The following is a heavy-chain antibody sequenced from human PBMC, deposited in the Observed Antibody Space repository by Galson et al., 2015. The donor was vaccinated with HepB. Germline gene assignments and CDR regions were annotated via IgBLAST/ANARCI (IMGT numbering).Heavy chain of an antibody. CDR3: ARRGAITMVRGAPGYFDL. Sequence: QSGAEVKKPGESLKISCKGSGYSFTSYWIGWVRQMPGKGLEWMGIIYPGDSDTRYSPSFQGQVTISADKSISTAYLQWSSLKASDTAMYYCARRGAITMVRGAPGYFDLWGRGTLVTVSS. D-gene: IGHD3-10*01. CDR1: GYSFTSYW. V-gene: IGHV5-51*03. CDR2: IYPGDSDT. J-gene: IGHJ2*01.